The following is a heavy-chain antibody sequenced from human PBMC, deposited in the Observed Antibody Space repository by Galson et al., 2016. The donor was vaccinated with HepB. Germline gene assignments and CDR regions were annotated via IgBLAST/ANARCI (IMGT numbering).Heavy chain of an antibody. J-gene: IGHJ4*02. V-gene: IGHV4-59*01. D-gene: IGHD2-2*02. CDR2: IHYSGST. CDR3: AHPGGAIGLI. CDR1: GGSISSYY. Sequence: ETLSLTCTVSGGSISSYYWSWIRQPPGKGPEWIGYIHYSGSTSYNPSLRSPVTISIDTSKKQFSLRLSSVTAADTAVYYCAHPGGAIGLIWGQGTLVTVSS.